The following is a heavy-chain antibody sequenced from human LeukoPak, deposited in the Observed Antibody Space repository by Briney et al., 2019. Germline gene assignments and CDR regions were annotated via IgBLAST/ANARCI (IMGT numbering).Heavy chain of an antibody. Sequence: GASVKVSCKASGYTFTSYYMHWVRQAPGQGLEWMGWINPNSGGTNYAQKFQGRVTMTRDTSISTAYMELSRLRSDDTAVYYCARALGHCSGGSCGLDPWGQGTLVTVSS. CDR2: INPNSGGT. V-gene: IGHV1-2*02. CDR3: ARALGHCSGGSCGLDP. D-gene: IGHD2-15*01. J-gene: IGHJ5*02. CDR1: GYTFTSYY.